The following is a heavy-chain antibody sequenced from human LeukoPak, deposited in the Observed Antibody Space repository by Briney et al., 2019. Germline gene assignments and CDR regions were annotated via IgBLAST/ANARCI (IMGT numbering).Heavy chain of an antibody. CDR3: ARAGEQQIFDFDY. V-gene: IGHV3-13*04. Sequence: GGSLRLSCAASGFTFSSYDMHWVRQATGKGLEWVSAIGTAGDTYYPGSVKGRFTISRENAKNSLYLQMNSLRAGDTAVYYCARAGEQQIFDFDYWGQGTLVTVSS. J-gene: IGHJ4*02. CDR1: GFTFSSYD. D-gene: IGHD1/OR15-1a*01. CDR2: IGTAGDT.